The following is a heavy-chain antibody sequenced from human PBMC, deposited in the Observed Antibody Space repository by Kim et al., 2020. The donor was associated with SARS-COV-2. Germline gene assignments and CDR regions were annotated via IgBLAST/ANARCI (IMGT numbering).Heavy chain of an antibody. Sequence: YNGNTNYARKFRGRVTLTTDTSTSTAHMELRSLRSDDTAVYYCARDPPVDYWGQGTLVTVSS. J-gene: IGHJ4*02. V-gene: IGHV1-18*01. CDR3: ARDPPVDY. CDR2: YNGNT.